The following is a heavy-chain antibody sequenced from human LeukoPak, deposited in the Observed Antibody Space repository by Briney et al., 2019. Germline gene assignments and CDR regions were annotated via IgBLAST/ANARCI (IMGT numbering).Heavy chain of an antibody. D-gene: IGHD5-12*01. CDR2: LHADGIER. Sequence: GGSLRLFCAASGFTLSGYWMSWVRQAPGKGLEWVARLHADGIERYYVDPVKGRFTISRDNAKNSLHLQMYSLRLDDTAVYYCARGGYSFDYLGQGTLATVSS. CDR1: GFTLSGYW. V-gene: IGHV3-7*01. CDR3: ARGGYSFDY. J-gene: IGHJ4*02.